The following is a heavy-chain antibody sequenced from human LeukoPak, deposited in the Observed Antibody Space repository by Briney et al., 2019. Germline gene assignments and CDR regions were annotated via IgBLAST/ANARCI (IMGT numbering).Heavy chain of an antibody. CDR3: ARLYSSSWYRWFDP. D-gene: IGHD6-13*01. CDR1: GGSISSSSYY. CDR2: IYYSGST. V-gene: IGHV4-39*01. Sequence: PSETLSLTCTVPGGSISSSSYYWGWIRQPPGKGLEWIGSIYYSGSTYYNPSLKSRVTISVDASKNQFSLKLSSVTAADTAVYYCARLYSSSWYRWFDPWGQGTLVTVSS. J-gene: IGHJ5*02.